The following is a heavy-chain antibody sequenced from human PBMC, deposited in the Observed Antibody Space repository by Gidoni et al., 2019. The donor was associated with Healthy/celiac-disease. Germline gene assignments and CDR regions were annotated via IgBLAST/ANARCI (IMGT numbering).Heavy chain of an antibody. CDR2: IYYSGST. Sequence: QVQLQESGPGLVKPSQTLSPTRTVSGGSISSGGYYWSWIRQHPGKGLEWIGYIYYSGSTYYNPSLKSRVTISVDTSKNQFSLKLSSVTAADTAVYYCARASGYYSYYYYGMDVWGQGTTVTVSS. D-gene: IGHD3-22*01. V-gene: IGHV4-31*03. J-gene: IGHJ6*02. CDR3: ARASGYYSYYYYGMDV. CDR1: GGSISSGGYY.